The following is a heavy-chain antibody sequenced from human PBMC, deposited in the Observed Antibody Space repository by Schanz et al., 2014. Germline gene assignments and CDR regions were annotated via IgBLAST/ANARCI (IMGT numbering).Heavy chain of an antibody. CDR1: GGTLQSYT. D-gene: IGHD3-10*01. J-gene: IGHJ5*02. CDR3: ARERGVRGGGVWKVNWFDP. Sequence: QVQLVQSGSEVKKPGSSVKVSCTASGGTLQSYTFSWVRQAPGQGLEWMGRFVPRLRVALYAQNFRGRVTITADSSTNTAYLEVSSLRSEDTAVYYCARERGVRGGGVWKVNWFDPWGQGTLVTVSS. V-gene: IGHV1-69*04. CDR2: FVPRLRVA.